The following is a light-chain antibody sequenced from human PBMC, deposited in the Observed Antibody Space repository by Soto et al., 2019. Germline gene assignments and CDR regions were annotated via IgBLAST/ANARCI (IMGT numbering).Light chain of an antibody. Sequence: EIVLIQSPGTLSLSPGERATLSCRASQSVSSTYLAWYQQKPGQPPRLLIYGAFNRAAGIPARFSGSGSGTDFTLTISSLEPEDSAVYYCQQRNIWPPVTFGQGTRLEIK. CDR3: QQRNIWPPVT. V-gene: IGKV3-11*01. CDR2: GAF. CDR1: QSVSSTY. J-gene: IGKJ5*01.